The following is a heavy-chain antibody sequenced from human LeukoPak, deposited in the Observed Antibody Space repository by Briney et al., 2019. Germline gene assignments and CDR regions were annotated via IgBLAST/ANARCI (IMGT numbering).Heavy chain of an antibody. V-gene: IGHV3-33*01. CDR1: GFTFSSYG. CDR3: AREGTIFGVVYYYYGMDV. CDR2: IWYDGSNK. J-gene: IGHJ6*02. D-gene: IGHD3-3*01. Sequence: PGGSLRLSCAASGFTFSSYGMHWVRQAPGKGLEWVAVIWYDGSNKYYADSVKGRFTISRDNSKNTLYLQMNSLRAEDTAVYYCAREGTIFGVVYYYYGMDVWGQGTTVTVSS.